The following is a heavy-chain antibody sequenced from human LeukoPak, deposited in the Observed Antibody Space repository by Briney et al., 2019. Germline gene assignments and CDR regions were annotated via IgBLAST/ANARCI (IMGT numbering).Heavy chain of an antibody. V-gene: IGHV4-59*08. Sequence: SETLSLTCTVSGVSISSDYWSWIRLPPGKGLEWIGYIYYSGSSNYNPSLKSRVTMSVDTSKNQFSLKLTSVTAADTAVYYCARRLRQTLFDPWGQGTLVTVSS. D-gene: IGHD4-17*01. CDR2: IYYSGSS. CDR1: GVSISSDY. J-gene: IGHJ5*02. CDR3: ARRLRQTLFDP.